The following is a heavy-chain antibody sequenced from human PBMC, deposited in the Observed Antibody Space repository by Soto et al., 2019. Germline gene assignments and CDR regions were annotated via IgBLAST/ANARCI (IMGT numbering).Heavy chain of an antibody. D-gene: IGHD3-16*02. CDR3: ARALIGIWTIDY. V-gene: IGHV1-46*01. CDR2: INPIDGSI. CDR1: GYNFVSNH. J-gene: IGHJ4*02. Sequence: QVQLVQSGAAVREPGSSVKVSCNTSGYNFVSNHIPWVRQTPAQGLEWMGIINPIDGSISYAQKFRGRVIVTSDTPTSSVYMELRGLTPADTAVYFCARALIGIWTIDYWCRGTLVTVSS.